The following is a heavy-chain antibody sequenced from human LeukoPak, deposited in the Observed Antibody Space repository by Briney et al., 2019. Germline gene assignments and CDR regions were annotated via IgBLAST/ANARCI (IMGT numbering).Heavy chain of an antibody. V-gene: IGHV4-4*07. CDR2: IYTSGST. CDR3: ARAYCTNGVCSAYYFDY. J-gene: IGHJ4*02. D-gene: IGHD2-8*01. CDR1: GGSISSYY. Sequence: SETLSLTCTVSGGSISSYYWSWIRQPAGKGLEWIGRIYTSGSTNYNPSLKSRVTMSVDTSKNQISLKLSSVTAADTAVYYCARAYCTNGVCSAYYFDYWGQGTLVTVSS.